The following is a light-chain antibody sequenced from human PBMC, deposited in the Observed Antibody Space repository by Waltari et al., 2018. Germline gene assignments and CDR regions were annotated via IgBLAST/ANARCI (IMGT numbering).Light chain of an antibody. CDR2: AAS. CDR1: QSISSY. J-gene: IGKJ4*01. CDR3: QQFDNLPLT. Sequence: DIQMTHSPSSLSAFVGDRVTITCRASQSISSYLNWYQQKPGKAPKLLIYAASNLQSGVPSRFSGSGSGTDFTLTISSLQPEDIATYYCQQFDNLPLTFGGGTKVEIK. V-gene: IGKV1-39*01.